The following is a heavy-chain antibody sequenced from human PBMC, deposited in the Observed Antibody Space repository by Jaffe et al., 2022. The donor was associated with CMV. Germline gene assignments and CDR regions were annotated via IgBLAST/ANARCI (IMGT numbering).Heavy chain of an antibody. CDR2: ISGSGGST. Sequence: EVQLLESGGGLVQPGGSLRLSCAASGFTFSSYAMSWVRQAPGKGLEWVSAISGSGGSTYYADSVKGRFTISRDNSKNTLYLQMNSLRAEDTAVYYCAKDVSPSITMIVVVIKGFDYWGQGTLVTVSS. CDR1: GFTFSSYA. V-gene: IGHV3-23*01. J-gene: IGHJ4*02. D-gene: IGHD3-22*01. CDR3: AKDVSPSITMIVVVIKGFDY.